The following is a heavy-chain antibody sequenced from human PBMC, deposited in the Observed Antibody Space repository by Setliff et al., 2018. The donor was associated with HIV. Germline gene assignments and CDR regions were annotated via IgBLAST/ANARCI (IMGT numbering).Heavy chain of an antibody. CDR1: GFSLSDFW. D-gene: IGHD6-19*01. V-gene: IGHV3-7*05. J-gene: IGHJ4*02. Sequence: SLKISCAASGFSLSDFWMSWVRQAPGKGLEWVANIKEDGSEQYYMDSVKGRFTISRDNAKNSLYLQMSSLRAEDTAVYYCARDVAVASFFNYWGQGTLVTVSS. CDR2: IKEDGSEQ. CDR3: ARDVAVASFFNY.